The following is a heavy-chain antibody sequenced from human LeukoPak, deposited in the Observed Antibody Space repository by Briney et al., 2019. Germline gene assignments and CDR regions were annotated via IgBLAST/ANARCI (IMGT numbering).Heavy chain of an antibody. CDR1: GFTFSSYA. CDR2: ISGSGGST. Sequence: QPGGSLRLSCAASGFTFSSYAMSWVRQAPGKVLEWVSAISGSGGSTYYADSVKGRFTISRDNSKNTLYLQMNSLKTEDTAVYYCTTDGVGVEGATYDNWGQGTLVSVSS. V-gene: IGHV3-23*01. CDR3: TTDGVGVEGATYDN. J-gene: IGHJ4*02. D-gene: IGHD1-26*01.